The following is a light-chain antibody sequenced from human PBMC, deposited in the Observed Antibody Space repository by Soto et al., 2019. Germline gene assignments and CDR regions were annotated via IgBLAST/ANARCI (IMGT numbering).Light chain of an antibody. J-gene: IGKJ4*01. CDR2: GAS. Sequence: EIVMTQSPATLSVSPGGRATLSCRASQSVSSNLAWYQQKPGQAPRLLIYGASTRATGFPARFSGSGSGTEFTLTISSLQSEDFAVYYCQQYENWTLTFGGGTKVQIK. CDR1: QSVSSN. V-gene: IGKV3-15*01. CDR3: QQYENWTLT.